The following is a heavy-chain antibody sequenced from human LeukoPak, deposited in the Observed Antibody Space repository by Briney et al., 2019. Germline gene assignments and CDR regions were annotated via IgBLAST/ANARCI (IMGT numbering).Heavy chain of an antibody. Sequence: KPSETLSLTCTVSGDSISNYYWSWIRQPAGKGLEWIGRIYIIGSTDYNPSLKRRVSMSLDTSKNQFSLKLTSVTAADTAVYYCARSFAQYGDYGSFIDYWGQGTLVTVSS. D-gene: IGHD4-17*01. CDR1: GDSISNYY. J-gene: IGHJ4*02. V-gene: IGHV4-4*07. CDR3: ARSFAQYGDYGSFIDY. CDR2: IYIIGST.